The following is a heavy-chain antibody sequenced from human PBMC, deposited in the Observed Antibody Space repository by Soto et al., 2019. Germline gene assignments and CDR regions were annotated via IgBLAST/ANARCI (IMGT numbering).Heavy chain of an antibody. D-gene: IGHD3-3*01. V-gene: IGHV1-18*01. CDR2: ISAYNGNT. CDR3: ARGYYEFGSGYSRLGAFDI. J-gene: IGHJ3*02. Sequence: ASVKVSCKASGYTFTSYGISWVRQAPGQGLEWMGWISAYNGNTNYAQKLQGRVTMTTDTSTSTAYMELRSLRSDDTAVYYCARGYYEFGSGYSRLGAFDIWGKGTMVTVAS. CDR1: GYTFTSYG.